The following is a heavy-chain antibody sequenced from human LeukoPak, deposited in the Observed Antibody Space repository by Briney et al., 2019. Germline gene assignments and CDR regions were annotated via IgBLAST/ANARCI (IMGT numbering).Heavy chain of an antibody. CDR1: GGSISSSSYY. J-gene: IGHJ5*02. D-gene: IGHD3-3*01. CDR3: ARRNYDFWSGPNWFDP. V-gene: IGHV4-39*01. CDR2: IYYSEST. Sequence: SETLSLTCTVSGGSISSSSYYWGWIRQPPGKGLEWIGSIYYSESTYYNPSLKSRVTISVDTSKNQFSLKLSSVTAADTAVYYCARRNYDFWSGPNWFDPWGQGTLVTVSS.